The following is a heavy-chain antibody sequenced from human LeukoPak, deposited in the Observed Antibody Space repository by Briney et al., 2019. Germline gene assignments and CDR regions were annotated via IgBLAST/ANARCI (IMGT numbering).Heavy chain of an antibody. CDR2: ISSSSSYI. CDR3: ARDQYYYGSESYYNSWYYGMDV. D-gene: IGHD3-10*01. CDR1: GFTFSSYS. V-gene: IGHV3-21*01. J-gene: IGHJ6*04. Sequence: GGSLRLSCAASGFTFSSYSMNWVRQAPGKGLEWVSSISSSSSYIYYADSVKGRFTISRDNAKNSLYLQMNSLRAEDTAVYYCARDQYYYGSESYYNSWYYGMDVWGKGTTVTVSS.